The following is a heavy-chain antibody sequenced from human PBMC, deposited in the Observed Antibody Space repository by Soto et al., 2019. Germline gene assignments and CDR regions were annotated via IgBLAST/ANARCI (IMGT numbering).Heavy chain of an antibody. CDR3: AIRSSYYDSSDYIEY. Sequence: GGSLRLSCAASGFTFSSYWMHWVRQAPGKGLVWVSRINSDGSSTSYADSVKGRFTISRDNAKNTLYLQMNSLRAEDTAVYYCAIRSSYYDSSDYIEYWGQGTLVTVSS. V-gene: IGHV3-74*01. CDR1: GFTFSSYW. CDR2: INSDGSST. J-gene: IGHJ4*02. D-gene: IGHD3-22*01.